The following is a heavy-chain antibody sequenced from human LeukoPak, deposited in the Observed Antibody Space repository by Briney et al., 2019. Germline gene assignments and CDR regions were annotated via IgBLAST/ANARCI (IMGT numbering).Heavy chain of an antibody. CDR1: GFIFSSYA. CDR2: ISGSGGST. D-gene: IGHD1-26*01. CDR3: AKGSSGSYFGNFDY. Sequence: GGSLSLSCAASGFIFSSYAMSWVRQAPGKGLEWVSAISGSGGSTYYADSVKGRFTISRDNSKNTLYLQMNSLRAEDTAVYYCAKGSSGSYFGNFDYWGQGTLVTVSS. J-gene: IGHJ4*02. V-gene: IGHV3-23*01.